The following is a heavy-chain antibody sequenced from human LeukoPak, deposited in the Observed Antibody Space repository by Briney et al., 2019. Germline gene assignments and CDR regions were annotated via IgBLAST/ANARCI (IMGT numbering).Heavy chain of an antibody. D-gene: IGHD3-10*01. CDR1: GGSISSSYSY. CDR2: IYYSGST. V-gene: IGHV4-39*01. Sequence: SETLSLTCTVSGGSISSSYSYWGWIRQPPGKGLEWIGNIYYSGSTYYNPSLKSRVTISVDTSKNHFSLKLNSVTAADTAVYYCARHGDYYGSGSRYWGQGTLVTVSS. CDR3: ARHGDYYGSGSRY. J-gene: IGHJ4*02.